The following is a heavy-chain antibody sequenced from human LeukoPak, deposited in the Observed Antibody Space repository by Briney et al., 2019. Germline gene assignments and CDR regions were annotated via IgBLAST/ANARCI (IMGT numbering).Heavy chain of an antibody. V-gene: IGHV1-2*02. J-gene: IGHJ3*01. CDR2: TDPNSGVT. Sequence: ASVKVSCKASGYTLTDSHLYWVRQAPGQGLEWMGWTDPNSGVTNFAQNFQGRLTMTTDTSISTAYMELSRLTSDDTTVYYCARELGINAFDVWGQGTLVTVFS. CDR3: ARELGINAFDV. CDR1: GYTLTDSH. D-gene: IGHD7-27*01.